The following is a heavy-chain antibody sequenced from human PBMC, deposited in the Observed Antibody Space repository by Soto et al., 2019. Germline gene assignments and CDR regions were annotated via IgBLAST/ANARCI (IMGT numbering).Heavy chain of an antibody. CDR3: ARDAGYSSGWYNYYYGMDV. CDR1: GGTFSSYA. CDR2: IIPIFGTA. D-gene: IGHD6-19*01. V-gene: IGHV1-69*13. J-gene: IGHJ6*02. Sequence: GASVKVSCKASGGTFSSYAISWVRQAPGQGLEWMGGIIPIFGTANYAQKFQGRVTITADESTSTAYMELSSLRSEDTAVYYCARDAGYSSGWYNYYYGMDVWGQGTTVTVSS.